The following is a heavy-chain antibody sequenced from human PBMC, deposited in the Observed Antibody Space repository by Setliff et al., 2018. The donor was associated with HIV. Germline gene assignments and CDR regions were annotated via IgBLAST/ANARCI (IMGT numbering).Heavy chain of an antibody. J-gene: IGHJ4*02. CDR3: ARGGGPDTNFDS. CDR2: IYYSGST. CDR1: GETIRHGFYY. Sequence: SETLSLTCTVSGETIRHGFYYWHWMRQPPGKGLEWIGCIYYSGSTHYKSSLKSRVTISVDTSKNQFSLRLSSVTAADTAVYYCARGGGPDTNFDSWGRGTLVTVSS. V-gene: IGHV4-39*07.